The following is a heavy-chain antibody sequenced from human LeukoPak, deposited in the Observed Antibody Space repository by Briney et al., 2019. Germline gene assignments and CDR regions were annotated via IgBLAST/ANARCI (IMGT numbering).Heavy chain of an antibody. CDR3: ARTRYCSGGSCLAY. V-gene: IGHV5-51*01. CDR1: GYSFISYW. Sequence: GESLKISCKASGYSFISYWIVWVRQMPGKGLEWMGIIYPGDSDTRYSPSFQGQVTISADKSISTAYLQWSSLKASDTAMYYCARTRYCSGGSCLAYWGQGTLVTVSS. CDR2: IYPGDSDT. J-gene: IGHJ4*02. D-gene: IGHD2-15*01.